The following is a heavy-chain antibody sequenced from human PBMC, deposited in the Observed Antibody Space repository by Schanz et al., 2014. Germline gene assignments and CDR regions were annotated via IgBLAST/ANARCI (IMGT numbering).Heavy chain of an antibody. J-gene: IGHJ4*02. CDR1: GFSFSSYA. CDR2: IGTSGGT. V-gene: IGHV3-23*01. D-gene: IGHD3-10*01. Sequence: EVQLLESGGGLVQPGGSLRLSCATSGFSFSSYAINWVRQAPGKGLEWVSTIGTSGGTNYADSVKGRFTISRDNSKNSLYLQMNSLRAEDTAVYYCARIGGSVFDYWAQGTLGTVSS. CDR3: ARIGGSVFDY.